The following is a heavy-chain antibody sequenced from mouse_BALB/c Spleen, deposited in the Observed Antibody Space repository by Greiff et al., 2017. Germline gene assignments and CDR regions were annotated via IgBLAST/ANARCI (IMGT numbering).Heavy chain of an antibody. CDR1: GFTFSSYT. Sequence: EVQRVESGGGLVKPGGSLKLSCAASGFTFSSYTMSWVRQTPEKRLEWVATISSGGSYTYYPDSVKGRFTISRDNAKNTLYLQMSSLKSEDTAMYYCTREDDSFAYWGQGTLVTVSA. CDR3: TREDDSFAY. V-gene: IGHV5-6-4*01. CDR2: ISSGGSYT. D-gene: IGHD2-4*01. J-gene: IGHJ3*01.